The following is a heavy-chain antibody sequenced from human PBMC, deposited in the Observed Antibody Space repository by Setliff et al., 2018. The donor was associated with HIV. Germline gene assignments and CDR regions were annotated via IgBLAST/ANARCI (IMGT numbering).Heavy chain of an antibody. D-gene: IGHD2-21*01. CDR1: GDSIRSNVNY. V-gene: IGHV4-39*07. Sequence: PSETLSLTCTVSGDSIRSNVNYWGWIRQPPGKGLEWIGIIYYSGSTNYNPSLKSRVTISVDTSKNQFSLKLSSVTAADTAVYYCARAPRTSGVVGYYYYYGMDVWGQGTTVTVSS. J-gene: IGHJ6*02. CDR2: IYYSGST. CDR3: ARAPRTSGVVGYYYYYGMDV.